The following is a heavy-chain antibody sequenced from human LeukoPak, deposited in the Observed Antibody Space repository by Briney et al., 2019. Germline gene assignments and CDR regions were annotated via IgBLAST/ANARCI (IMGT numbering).Heavy chain of an antibody. CDR1: GFTFRSYW. V-gene: IGHV3-74*01. CDR2: ISSDGDTT. CDR3: ARVLYSWNDVVDY. J-gene: IGHJ4*02. D-gene: IGHD1-20*01. Sequence: EGSLRLSCAASGFTFRSYWMHWVRQAPGEGLVWVSRISSDGDTTNYADSVKGRFTISRDNAKNTLYLQMNSLRAEDTAVYYCARVLYSWNDVVDYWGQGTLVTVSS.